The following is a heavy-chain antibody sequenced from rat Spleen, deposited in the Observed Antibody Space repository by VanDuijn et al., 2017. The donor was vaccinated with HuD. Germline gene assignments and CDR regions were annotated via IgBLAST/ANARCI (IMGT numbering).Heavy chain of an antibody. CDR1: GFSLIRYN. Sequence: QVQLKESGPGLVQPSQTLSLTCTVSGFSLIRYNVHWVRQPSGKGLEWMGMMWTGGSTDYNSDLKSRLSIDRDTPKSQVFLKMSSLQTDDTAFYFCSRSYGGYSQHWFTYWGQGVMVTVSS. D-gene: IGHD1-11*01. CDR3: SRSYGGYSQHWFTY. J-gene: IGHJ2*01. V-gene: IGHV2-30*01. CDR2: MWTGGST.